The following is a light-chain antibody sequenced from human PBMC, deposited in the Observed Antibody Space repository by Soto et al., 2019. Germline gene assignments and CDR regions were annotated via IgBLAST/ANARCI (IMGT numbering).Light chain of an antibody. CDR1: QDIDIY. V-gene: IGKV1-33*01. CDR3: QQYNSYSPYT. Sequence: DIQMTQSPSSLSASVGDRVTITCQTSQDIDIYLNWYQQKPGKAPKLLIYDASDLETGVPSRFSGSGSGTEFTLTISSLQPDDFATYYCQQYNSYSPYTFGQGTKLEIK. J-gene: IGKJ2*01. CDR2: DAS.